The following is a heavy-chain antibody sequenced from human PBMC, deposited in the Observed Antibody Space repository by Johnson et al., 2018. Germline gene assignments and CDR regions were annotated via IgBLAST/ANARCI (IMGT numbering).Heavy chain of an antibody. D-gene: IGHD3-16*01. J-gene: IGHJ6*03. CDR2: INGRSDGT. CDR3: AKDGGVAGALRYTDV. CDR1: GLPSA. Sequence: VQLQESGGGLVQPGGSLRLSCATSGLPSAMSWVRQPAGKGLEWVSAINGRSDGTYYADSVKGRFTISRDRSTNTLYLQMNSLRVEDTVVYYCAKDGGVAGALRYTDVWGRGTAVTVSS. V-gene: IGHV3-23*01.